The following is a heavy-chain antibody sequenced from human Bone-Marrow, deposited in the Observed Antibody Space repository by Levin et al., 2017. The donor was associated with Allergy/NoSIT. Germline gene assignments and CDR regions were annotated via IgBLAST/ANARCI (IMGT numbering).Heavy chain of an antibody. CDR3: ARDTDDFGPVCDY. J-gene: IGHJ4*02. V-gene: IGHV3-7*01. CDR2: INQDGTIT. D-gene: IGHD4/OR15-4a*01. Sequence: GGSLRLSCVASGSGFSRYWMSWVRQAPGKGLEWVANINQDGTITYHMDSVKGRFTISRDNAKTSLYLQMNSLRAEDTATYYCARDTDDFGPVCDYWGQGAPVT. CDR1: GSGFSRYW.